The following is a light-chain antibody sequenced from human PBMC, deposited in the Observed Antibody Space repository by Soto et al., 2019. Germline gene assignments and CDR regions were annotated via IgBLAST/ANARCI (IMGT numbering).Light chain of an antibody. Sequence: VLTQPPSVSGAPGQRVTISCSGSSSNIGAGYDVHWYQQLLGAAPKLLIFGNTNRPSGVPERFSGSKSGSSASLAITGLQAEDEADYYCAAWDDSLSGLNYVFGTGTKVTVL. CDR1: SSNIGAGYD. CDR3: AAWDDSLSGLNYV. V-gene: IGLV1-40*01. CDR2: GNT. J-gene: IGLJ1*01.